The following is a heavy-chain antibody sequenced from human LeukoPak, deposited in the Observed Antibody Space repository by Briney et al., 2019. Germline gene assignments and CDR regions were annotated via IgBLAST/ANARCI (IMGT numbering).Heavy chain of an antibody. D-gene: IGHD6-13*01. J-gene: IGHJ4*02. V-gene: IGHV3-7*01. CDR2: INQDGSEK. CDR1: GFIYSNYG. Sequence: GGSLRLSCAASGFIYSNYGMTWVRQAPGKGLEWVANINQDGSEKYYVDSVKGRFTISRDNAKNSLYLQMNSLGAEDTALYYCVKVSVAAPGSDYWGQGTLVTVSS. CDR3: VKVSVAAPGSDY.